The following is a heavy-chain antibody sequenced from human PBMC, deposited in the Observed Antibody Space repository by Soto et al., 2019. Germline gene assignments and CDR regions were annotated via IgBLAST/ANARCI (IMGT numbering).Heavy chain of an antibody. V-gene: IGHV3-30*18. J-gene: IGHJ6*02. Sequence: XGSLRLSCAASGVTFSSYGMHWVRQAPGKGLEWVAVISYDGSNKYYADSVKGRFTISRDNSKNTLYLQMNSLRAEDTAVYYCAKDLRYYGSGSPGRYYYYGMDVWGQGTTVTVSS. CDR1: GVTFSSYG. CDR3: AKDLRYYGSGSPGRYYYYGMDV. D-gene: IGHD3-10*01. CDR2: ISYDGSNK.